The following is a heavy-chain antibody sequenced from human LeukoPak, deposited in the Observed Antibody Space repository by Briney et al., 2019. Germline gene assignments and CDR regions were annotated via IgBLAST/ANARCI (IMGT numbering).Heavy chain of an antibody. V-gene: IGHV4-59*01. D-gene: IGHD3-10*01. Sequence: PSETLSLTCTVSGGSISSYYWSWIRQPPGKGLEWVGYIYYSGSTNYNPSLKSRVTISVDTSKNQFSLKLSSVTAADTAVYYCARDKELLWFGELRGGFDPWGQGTLVTVSS. CDR1: GGSISSYY. CDR3: ARDKELLWFGELRGGFDP. CDR2: IYYSGST. J-gene: IGHJ5*02.